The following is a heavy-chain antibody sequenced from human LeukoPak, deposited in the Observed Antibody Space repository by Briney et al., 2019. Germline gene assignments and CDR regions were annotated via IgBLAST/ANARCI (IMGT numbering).Heavy chain of an antibody. J-gene: IGHJ4*02. CDR1: GFTFSNYL. Sequence: GGSLRLSCAASGFTFSNYLIDWVRQAPGKGLVWVSRINSDGSTTNYADSVKGRFTISRDNAKSTVYLQVNSLRAEDTAVYYCARGSAAPGLIEYWGQGTLVTVSS. V-gene: IGHV3-74*01. CDR3: ARGSAAPGLIEY. D-gene: IGHD6-13*01. CDR2: INSDGSTT.